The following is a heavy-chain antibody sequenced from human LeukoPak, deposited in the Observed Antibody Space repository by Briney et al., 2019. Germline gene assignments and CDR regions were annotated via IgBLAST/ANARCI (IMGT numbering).Heavy chain of an antibody. V-gene: IGHV3-21*06. Sequence: GGSLRLSCEASGFTFSGYTMNWVRQAPGKGLEWVSSIIRSSTYIYYADSVKGRFTISRENAKNSVFLRMNSLRAEDTAVYYCARDQVPEGPLDYWGQGTLVTVSS. CDR2: IIRSSTYI. D-gene: IGHD3-10*01. J-gene: IGHJ4*02. CDR1: GFTFSGYT. CDR3: ARDQVPEGPLDY.